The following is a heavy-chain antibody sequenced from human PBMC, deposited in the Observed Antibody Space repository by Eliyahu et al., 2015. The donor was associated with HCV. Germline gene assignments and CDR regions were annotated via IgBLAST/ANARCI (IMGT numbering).Heavy chain of an antibody. V-gene: IGHV3-21*01. Sequence: YYADSVKGRFTISRDNAKNSVYFQMNSLRPEDTAMYYCAGGRGEYRRNLYYFDYWGPGTLVTVSS. CDR3: AGGRGEYRRNLYYFDY. J-gene: IGHJ4*02. D-gene: IGHD6-6*01.